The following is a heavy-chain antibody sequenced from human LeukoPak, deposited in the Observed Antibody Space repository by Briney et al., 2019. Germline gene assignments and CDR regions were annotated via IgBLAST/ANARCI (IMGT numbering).Heavy chain of an antibody. Sequence: GGSLRLSCAASGFTFSSYAMHWVRQAPGKGLEWVAVISYDGSNKYYADSVKGRFTIFRDNSKNTLYLQMNSLRAEDTAVYYCARDLKAAAGTMDVWGKGTTVTISS. D-gene: IGHD6-13*01. J-gene: IGHJ6*04. CDR3: ARDLKAAAGTMDV. V-gene: IGHV3-30*04. CDR2: ISYDGSNK. CDR1: GFTFSSYA.